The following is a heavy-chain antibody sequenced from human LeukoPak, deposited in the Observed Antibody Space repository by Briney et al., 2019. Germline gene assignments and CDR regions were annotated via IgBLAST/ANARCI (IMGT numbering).Heavy chain of an antibody. CDR1: GGTFSSYA. CDR3: ARDGWELLGAFDI. J-gene: IGHJ3*02. Sequence: SVKVSCKASGGTFSSYAISWVRQAPGQGLEWMGGIIPIFGTANYAQKFQGRVTITADESTSTAYMELSSLRSEDTAVYYCARDGWELLGAFDIWGQGTMVTVSS. D-gene: IGHD1-26*01. CDR2: IIPIFGTA. V-gene: IGHV1-69*13.